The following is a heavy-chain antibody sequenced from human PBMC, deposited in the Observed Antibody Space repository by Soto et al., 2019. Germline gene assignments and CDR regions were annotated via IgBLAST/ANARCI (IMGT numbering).Heavy chain of an antibody. J-gene: IGHJ6*03. CDR1: GFSLSNARMG. V-gene: IGHV2-26*01. CDR3: ARIRQRLVDTAKVTYRYYYYMDV. CDR2: IFSNDEK. D-gene: IGHD5-18*01. Sequence: QVTLKESGPVLVKPTETLTLTCTVSGFSLSNARMGVSWIRQPPGKAPEWLAHIFSNDEKSYSTSLKSRLTISKDTSKSQVVLTMTNMDPVDTATYYCARIRQRLVDTAKVTYRYYYYMDVWGKGTTVTVSS.